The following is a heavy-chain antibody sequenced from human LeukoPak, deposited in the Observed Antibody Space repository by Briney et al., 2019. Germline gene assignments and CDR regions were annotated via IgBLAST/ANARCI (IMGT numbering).Heavy chain of an antibody. Sequence: ASVKVSCKASGYTFTSYGISWVRQAPGQGLEWMGWINPNSGGTNYAQKFQGRVTMTRDTSINTAYMELSRLRSDDTAVYYCARPRYGTTLGFWGQGTLVTVSS. J-gene: IGHJ4*02. V-gene: IGHV1-2*02. CDR1: GYTFTSYG. CDR2: INPNSGGT. CDR3: ARPRYGTTLGF. D-gene: IGHD2-8*01.